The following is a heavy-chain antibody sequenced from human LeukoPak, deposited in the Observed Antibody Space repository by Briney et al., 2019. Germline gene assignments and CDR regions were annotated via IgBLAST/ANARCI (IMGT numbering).Heavy chain of an antibody. CDR3: TRRAVAGSNDY. V-gene: IGHV3-21*01. Sequence: GGSLRLSCAASGFTLSTYNMKWVRQAPRKGLEWVSSISTSSSYIYYADSVKGRFTISRDNAKNSLYLQMNSLRAEDTAMYYCTRRAVAGSNDYWGQGTLVTVSS. CDR2: ISTSSSYI. CDR1: GFTLSTYN. D-gene: IGHD6-19*01. J-gene: IGHJ4*02.